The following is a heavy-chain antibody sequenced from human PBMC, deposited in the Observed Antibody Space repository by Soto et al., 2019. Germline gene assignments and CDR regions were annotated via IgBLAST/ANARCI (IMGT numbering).Heavy chain of an antibody. CDR3: ARDLGSEQWFFDN. V-gene: IGHV4-31*03. D-gene: IGHD6-19*01. J-gene: IGHJ4*02. CDR1: GASVSGDGSY. Sequence: QVQLQESGPGLVKPSQTLSLTCLVSGASVSGDGSYCSWIRQHPGKGLECIGYIHNSGRTYSNPSLENRVAMSIDTSKNQFSLRLSSVTAADSAVYFCARDLGSEQWFFDNWGQGILVTVSS. CDR2: IHNSGRT.